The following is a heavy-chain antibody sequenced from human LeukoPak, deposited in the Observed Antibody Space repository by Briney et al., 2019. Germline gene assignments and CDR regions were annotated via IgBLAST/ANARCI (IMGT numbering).Heavy chain of an antibody. D-gene: IGHD6-13*01. Sequence: SGTLSLTCAVSGGSISSSNWWSWVRQAPGKGLEWIGEIYHSGSTNYNPSLKSRVTISVDKSKNQFSLKLSSVTAADTAVYYCAGSYSGSLYYYYGMDVWGQGTTVTVSS. V-gene: IGHV4-4*02. J-gene: IGHJ6*02. CDR1: GGSISSSNW. CDR3: AGSYSGSLYYYYGMDV. CDR2: IYHSGST.